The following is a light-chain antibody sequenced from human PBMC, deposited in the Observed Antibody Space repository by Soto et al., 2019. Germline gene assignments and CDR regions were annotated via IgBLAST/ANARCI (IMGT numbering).Light chain of an antibody. J-gene: IGLJ7*01. CDR3: QTWDTGMV. V-gene: IGLV4-69*01. CDR2: LNSDGSH. Sequence: QPVLTQSPSASASLGASVKLTCTLSNGHNTNAIAWHQQRPEKGPRFLMKLNSDGSHSRGGWIPDRFSGSSSGAERYLTISGLQSEDEADYYCQTWDTGMVFGGGTQLTVL. CDR1: NGHNTNA.